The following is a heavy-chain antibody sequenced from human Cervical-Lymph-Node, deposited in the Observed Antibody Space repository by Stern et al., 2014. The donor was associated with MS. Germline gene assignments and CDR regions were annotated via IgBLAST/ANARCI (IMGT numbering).Heavy chain of an antibody. D-gene: IGHD2-21*02. CDR1: GLTVSNNY. CDR2: LYASGTT. J-gene: IGHJ6*02. V-gene: IGHV3-53*04. CDR3: AREGGGDDYYYGLDV. Sequence: EVQLVESGGGLVQPGGSLRLSCAASGLTVSNNYMSWVRQAPGKGLEWVSLLYASGTTSYADSVKGRFIISRHNSKNTLYLQMNSLRPDDTAVYYCAREGGGDDYYYGLDVWGQGTTVTVSS.